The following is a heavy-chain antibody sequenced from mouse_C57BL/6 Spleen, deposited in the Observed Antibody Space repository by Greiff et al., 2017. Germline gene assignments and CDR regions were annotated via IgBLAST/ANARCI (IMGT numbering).Heavy chain of an antibody. CDR3: ARIYYDYDDWYFDV. J-gene: IGHJ1*03. D-gene: IGHD2-4*01. CDR2: IYPGDGDT. CDR1: GYAFSSYW. V-gene: IGHV1-80*01. Sequence: VQLVESGAELVKPGASVKISCKASGYAFSSYWMNWVKQRPGKGLEWIGQIYPGDGDTNYNGKFKGKATLTADKSSSTAYMQLSSLTSEDSAVYFCARIYYDYDDWYFDVWGTGTTVTVSS.